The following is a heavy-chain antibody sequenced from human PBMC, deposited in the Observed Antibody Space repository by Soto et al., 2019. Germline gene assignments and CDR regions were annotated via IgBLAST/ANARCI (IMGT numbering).Heavy chain of an antibody. Sequence: PSETLSLTCAVYGGSFSGYYWNWIRQPPGKGLEWIGEINHSGSTNYNPSLKSRVTISVDTSKNQFSLKLSSVTAADTAVYYCARELELDDILAGGYYGMDVWGQGTTVTVSS. V-gene: IGHV4-34*01. CDR1: GGSFSGYY. CDR2: INHSGST. CDR3: ARELELDDILAGGYYGMDV. D-gene: IGHD3-9*01. J-gene: IGHJ6*02.